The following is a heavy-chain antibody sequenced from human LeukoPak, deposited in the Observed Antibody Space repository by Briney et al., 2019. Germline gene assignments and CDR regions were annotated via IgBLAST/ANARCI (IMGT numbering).Heavy chain of an antibody. D-gene: IGHD4-11*01. V-gene: IGHV2-5*01. CDR1: GFSLSASGVG. CDR3: ARGDDYSVNFDN. Sequence: SGPTLVNPTQTLTLTCTFSGFSLSASGVGVGWIRQPPGKALEWLALIYWNDDKRYSPSLKSRLTITKDTSKNQVVLTMTNIDPVDTGTYYCARGDDYSVNFDNWGQGTLVTVSS. CDR2: IYWNDDK. J-gene: IGHJ4*02.